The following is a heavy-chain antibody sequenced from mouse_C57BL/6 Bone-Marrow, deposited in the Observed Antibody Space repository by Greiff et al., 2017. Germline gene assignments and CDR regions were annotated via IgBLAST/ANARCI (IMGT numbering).Heavy chain of an antibody. J-gene: IGHJ4*01. CDR3: ALIYYYGSSYGNYAMDY. D-gene: IGHD1-1*01. CDR1: GFNIKNTY. CDR2: IDPANGNT. V-gene: IGHV14-3*01. Sequence: EVQLQQSVAELVRPGASVKLSCTASGFNIKNTYMHWVKQRPEQGLEWIGRIDPANGNTKYAPKFQGKAPITADTSSNTAYLQLSSLTSEDTAIYYCALIYYYGSSYGNYAMDYWGQGTSVTVSS.